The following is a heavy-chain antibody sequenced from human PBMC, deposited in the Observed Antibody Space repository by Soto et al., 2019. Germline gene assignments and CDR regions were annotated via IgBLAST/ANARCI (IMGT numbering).Heavy chain of an antibody. J-gene: IGHJ4*02. V-gene: IGHV3-23*01. D-gene: IGHD3-22*01. CDR1: GFTFSSYA. CDR3: AKGGPTPRYYYDSSGYPDY. Sequence: GGSLRLSCAASGFTFSSYAMSWVRQAPGKGLEWVSAISGSGGSTYYADSVKGRFTISRDNSKNTLYLQMNSLRAEDTAVYYYAKGGPTPRYYYDSSGYPDYWGQGTLVTVSS. CDR2: ISGSGGST.